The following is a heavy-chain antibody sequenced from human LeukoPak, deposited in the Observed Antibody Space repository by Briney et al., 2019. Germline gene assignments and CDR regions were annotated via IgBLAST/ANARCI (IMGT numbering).Heavy chain of an antibody. Sequence: PGGSLRLSCAASGFTSSSYEMNWVRQAPGKGLEWVSYISSSGNTIYYADSVKGRFTISRDNAKNSLYLQMNSLRADDTAVYYCARGVRSGYDFDYWGQGTLVTVSS. D-gene: IGHD5-12*01. J-gene: IGHJ4*02. CDR2: ISSSGNTI. CDR1: GFTSSSYE. CDR3: ARGVRSGYDFDY. V-gene: IGHV3-48*03.